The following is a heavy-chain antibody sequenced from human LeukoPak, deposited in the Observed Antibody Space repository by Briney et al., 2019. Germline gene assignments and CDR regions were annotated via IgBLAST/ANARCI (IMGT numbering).Heavy chain of an antibody. CDR3: AKDTLWATVTLPDY. V-gene: IGHV1-46*01. Sequence: ASVKVSCKASGYTFTSYSMHWVRQAPGQGLEWMGIINPSGGSTSYAQKFQGRVTMTRDMSTSTVYMELSSLRAEDTAVYYCAKDTLWATVTLPDYWGQGTLVTVSS. J-gene: IGHJ4*02. CDR2: INPSGGST. CDR1: GYTFTSYS. D-gene: IGHD4-17*01.